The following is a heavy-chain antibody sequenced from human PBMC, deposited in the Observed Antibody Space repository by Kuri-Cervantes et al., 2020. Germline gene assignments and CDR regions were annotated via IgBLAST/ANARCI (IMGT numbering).Heavy chain of an antibody. CDR1: GYTFTSYY. Sequence: ASVKVSCKASGYTFTSYYMHWVRQAPGQGLEWMGIINPSGGSTSYAQKFQGRVTMTRDTSTSTVYMELSSLRSEDTAVYYCARDSEGAWHGSGSRPFDYWGQGTLVTVSS. D-gene: IGHD3-10*01. J-gene: IGHJ4*02. V-gene: IGHV1-46*01. CDR3: ARDSEGAWHGSGSRPFDY. CDR2: INPSGGST.